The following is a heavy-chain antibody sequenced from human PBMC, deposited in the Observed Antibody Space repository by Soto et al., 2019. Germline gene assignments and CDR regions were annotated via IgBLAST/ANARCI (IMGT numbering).Heavy chain of an antibody. J-gene: IGHJ1*01. Sequence: QVQLQESGPGLVKPSETLSLTCTVSGGSISSYYWSWIRQPPGKGLEWIGYIYYSGSTNYNPSLKSRVTISVDTSKNQFSLKLGSVTAADTAVYYCARLDRETAVAGPASAEYFQHWGQGTLVTVSS. CDR2: IYYSGST. V-gene: IGHV4-59*08. CDR1: GGSISSYY. CDR3: ARLDRETAVAGPASAEYFQH. D-gene: IGHD6-19*01.